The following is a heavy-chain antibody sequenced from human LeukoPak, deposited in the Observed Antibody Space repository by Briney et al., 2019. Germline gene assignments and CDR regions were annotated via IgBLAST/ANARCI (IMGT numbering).Heavy chain of an antibody. Sequence: GGSLRLSCAASGFTFSSYGMSWVRQAPGKGLEWVSAISGSGGSTYYADSVKGRFTISRDNSKNTLYLQMNSLRAEDTAVYYCAKFATTVTTLGNWFDPWGQGTLVTVSS. CDR2: ISGSGGST. J-gene: IGHJ5*02. CDR1: GFTFSSYG. D-gene: IGHD4-17*01. CDR3: AKFATTVTTLGNWFDP. V-gene: IGHV3-23*01.